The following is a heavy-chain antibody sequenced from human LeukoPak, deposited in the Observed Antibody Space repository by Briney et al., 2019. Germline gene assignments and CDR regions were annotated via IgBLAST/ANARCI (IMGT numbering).Heavy chain of an antibody. CDR1: GYSFTSYW. D-gene: IGHD3-10*01. CDR3: ARRGVGVRGVIPKEAYYFDY. J-gene: IGHJ4*02. CDR2: IYPGDSDT. V-gene: IGHV5-51*01. Sequence: GESLKISCKGSGYSFTSYWIGWVRQMPGKGLEWMGIIYPGDSDTTYSPSFQGQVTISADKSISTAYLQWSSLKASDTAMYYCARRGVGVRGVIPKEAYYFDYWGQGTLVTVSS.